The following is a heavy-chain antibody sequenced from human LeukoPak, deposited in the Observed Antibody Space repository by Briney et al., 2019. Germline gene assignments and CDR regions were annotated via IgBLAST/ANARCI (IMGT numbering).Heavy chain of an antibody. J-gene: IGHJ5*02. Sequence: GGSLRLSCAASGFTFSSSWMTWVRQAPGKGLEWVASMNEDGGEIHYVDSVEGRFTISRDNAKNSLYLQMNSLTAEDTAVYYCVRAYHPGGWFDPWGQGTLVTVSS. D-gene: IGHD2-21*01. CDR1: GFTFSSSW. CDR3: VRAYHPGGWFDP. V-gene: IGHV3-7*04. CDR2: MNEDGGEI.